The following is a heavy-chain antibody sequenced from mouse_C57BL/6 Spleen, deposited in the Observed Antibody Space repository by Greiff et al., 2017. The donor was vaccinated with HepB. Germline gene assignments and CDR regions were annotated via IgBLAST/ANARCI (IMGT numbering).Heavy chain of an antibody. V-gene: IGHV1-15*01. Sequence: QVQLQQSGAELVRPGASVTLSCKASGYTFTDYEMHWVKQTPVHGLEWIGAIDPETGGTAYNQKFKGKAILTADKSSSTAYMELRSLTSEDSSVSFCTRWGVWFADWGQGTPVTVSA. CDR2: IDPETGGT. CDR1: GYTFTDYE. CDR3: TRWGVWFAD. J-gene: IGHJ3*01.